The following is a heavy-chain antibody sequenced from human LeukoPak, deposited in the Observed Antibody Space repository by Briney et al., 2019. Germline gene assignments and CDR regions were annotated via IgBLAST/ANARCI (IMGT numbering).Heavy chain of an antibody. Sequence: PGESLKISCQGSGYSFTSYWIGWVRQMPGKGLEWMGIIYPGDSDTTYSPSFQGQVTISADKSISTAYLQWSSPKASDTAMYYCARRDGYCSSTSCYADYYYGMDVWGQGTTVTVSS. D-gene: IGHD2-2*01. CDR2: IYPGDSDT. CDR1: GYSFTSYW. J-gene: IGHJ6*02. CDR3: ARRDGYCSSTSCYADYYYGMDV. V-gene: IGHV5-51*01.